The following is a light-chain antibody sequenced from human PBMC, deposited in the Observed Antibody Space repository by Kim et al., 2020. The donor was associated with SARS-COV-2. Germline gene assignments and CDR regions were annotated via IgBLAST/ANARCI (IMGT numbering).Light chain of an antibody. CDR3: NSRASSGNHLV. CDR1: SLRSYY. Sequence: SSELTQDPAVSVALGQTVRITCQGDSLRSYYASWYQQKPGQAPVLVIYGKNNRPSGIPDRFSGSSSGNTASLTIPGAQAEDEADYYCNSRASSGNHLVFG. J-gene: IGLJ2*01. V-gene: IGLV3-19*01. CDR2: GKN.